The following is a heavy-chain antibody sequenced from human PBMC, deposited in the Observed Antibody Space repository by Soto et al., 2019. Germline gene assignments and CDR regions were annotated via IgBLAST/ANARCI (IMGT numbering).Heavy chain of an antibody. CDR1: GFTFDDHT. V-gene: IGHV3-43*01. J-gene: IGHJ4*02. Sequence: EVQLVVSGGLVVRPGGSLRLSCAGSGFTFDDHTMHWVRQAPGKGLEWVSLITWDAGSAFYADSVRGRFTISRDNSKNSLYLQMSSLRTEDSALYYCAKEKDRIFDYGGRGTPVTVSS. CDR3: AKEKDRIFDY. CDR2: ITWDAGSA.